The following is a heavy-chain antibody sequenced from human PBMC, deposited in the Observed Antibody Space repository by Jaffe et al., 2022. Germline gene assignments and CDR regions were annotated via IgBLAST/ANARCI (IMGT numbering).Heavy chain of an antibody. CDR3: ARGLIVVVITLNYYFDY. J-gene: IGHJ4*02. D-gene: IGHD3-22*01. CDR1: GFTFSSYE. CDR2: ISSSGSTI. V-gene: IGHV3-48*03. Sequence: EVQLVESGGGLVQPGGSLRLSCAASGFTFSSYEMNWVRQAPGKGLEWVSYISSSGSTIYYADSVKGRFTISRDNAKNSLYLQMNSLRAEDTAVYYCARGLIVVVITLNYYFDYWGQGTLVTVSS.